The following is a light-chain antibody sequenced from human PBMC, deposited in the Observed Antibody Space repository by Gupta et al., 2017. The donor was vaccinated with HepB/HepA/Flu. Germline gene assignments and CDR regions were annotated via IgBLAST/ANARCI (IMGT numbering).Light chain of an antibody. V-gene: IGLV1-51*01. J-gene: IGLJ1*01. Sequence: QSVLTQPPSVSAAPVQTVTISCSGSTSSFGNSYVSWYQQVPGTAPKLLMFYNNKRPSGIPDRFSGAKSGTSATLDITGLQTGDEADDYCGTEDTSLAHYVFGTGTRVTVL. CDR2: YNN. CDR3: GTEDTSLAHYV. CDR1: TSSFGNSY.